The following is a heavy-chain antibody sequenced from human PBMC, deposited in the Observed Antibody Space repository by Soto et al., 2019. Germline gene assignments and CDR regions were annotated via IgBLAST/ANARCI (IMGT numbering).Heavy chain of an antibody. V-gene: IGHV1-18*01. CDR3: AREGGSSWPPIPFDY. J-gene: IGHJ4*02. CDR2: ISAYNGNT. CDR1: GYTFTSYG. Sequence: GASVKVSCKASGYTFTSYGISWVRQAPGQGLEWMGWISAYNGNTNYAQKLQGRVTITTDTSTSTAYMELRSLRSDDTAVYYCAREGGSSWPPIPFDYWGQGTLVTVSS. D-gene: IGHD6-13*01.